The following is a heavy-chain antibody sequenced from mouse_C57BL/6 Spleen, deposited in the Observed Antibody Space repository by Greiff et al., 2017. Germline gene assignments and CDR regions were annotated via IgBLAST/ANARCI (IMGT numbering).Heavy chain of an antibody. CDR1: GYTFTSYW. CDR3: ARGGLRRGINYAMDY. D-gene: IGHD2-4*01. Sequence: QVQLQQPGAELVKPGASVKLSCKASGYTFTSYWMQWVKQRPGQGLEWIGEIDPSDSYTNYNQKFKGKATLTVDTSSSTAYMQLSSLTSEDSAVYDCARGGLRRGINYAMDYWGQGTSVTVSS. J-gene: IGHJ4*01. CDR2: IDPSDSYT. V-gene: IGHV1-50*01.